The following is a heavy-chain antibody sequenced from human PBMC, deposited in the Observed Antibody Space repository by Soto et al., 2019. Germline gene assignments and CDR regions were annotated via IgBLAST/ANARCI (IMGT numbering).Heavy chain of an antibody. D-gene: IGHD3-16*01. CDR2: MYYSGST. CDR3: ARQGSTSPDY. J-gene: IGHJ4*02. Sequence: SETLSLTCIVSGESISSSSYYWCWIRQPPGKGLEWIGSMYYSGSTYYNPSLNSRVTISADTSKNHFSLKLSSVTAAETAVYYWARQGSTSPDYWGQGTLVTVSS. V-gene: IGHV4-39*01. CDR1: GESISSSSYY.